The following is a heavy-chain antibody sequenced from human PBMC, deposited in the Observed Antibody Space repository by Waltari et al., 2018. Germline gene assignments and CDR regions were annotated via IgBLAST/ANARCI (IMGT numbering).Heavy chain of an antibody. D-gene: IGHD6-19*01. J-gene: IGHJ4*02. V-gene: IGHV3-30*18. CDR2: ISYDGSNK. CDR3: AKDRVAWLAFFDY. Sequence: QVQLVESGGGVVQPGRSLRLSCAASGFTFSSYGMHWVRQAPGKGLEWVAVISYDGSNKYYADSGKGRFTISRDNSKNTLYLQMNSLRAEDTAVYYCAKDRVAWLAFFDYWGQGTLVIVSS. CDR1: GFTFSSYG.